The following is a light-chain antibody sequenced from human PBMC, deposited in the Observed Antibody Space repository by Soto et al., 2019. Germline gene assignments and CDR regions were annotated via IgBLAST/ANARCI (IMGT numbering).Light chain of an antibody. V-gene: IGLV2-23*01. J-gene: IGLJ3*02. Sequence: QSALTQPASVSASLGQSITISCTGTGSDVGSYKLVSWYQQHPGKAPKLIIFEGINRPSGVSNRFSGSKSDNTASLTISGLQAEDEADYYCCSYVGTWVFGGGTQLTVL. CDR2: EGI. CDR3: CSYVGTWV. CDR1: GSDVGSYKL.